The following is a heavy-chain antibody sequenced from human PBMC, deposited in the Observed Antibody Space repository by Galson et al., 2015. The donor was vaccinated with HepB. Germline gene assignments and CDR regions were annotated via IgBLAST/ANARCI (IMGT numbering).Heavy chain of an antibody. J-gene: IGHJ2*01. CDR3: GRIGRCYDSGSQGYWFFDL. V-gene: IGHV6-1*01. CDR1: GDSVSSNVVA. CDR2: TYYRSEWYI. Sequence: CAISGDSVSSNVVAWTWIRQSPSRGLEWLGRTYYRSEWYIDYADSVKSRITINADTYKNQFSLQLHSVTPEDTAVYFCGRIGRCYDSGSQGYWFFDLWGRGTLVIVSS. D-gene: IGHD3-10*01.